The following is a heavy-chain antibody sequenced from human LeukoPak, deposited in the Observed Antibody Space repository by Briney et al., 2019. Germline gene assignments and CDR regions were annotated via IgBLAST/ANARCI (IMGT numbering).Heavy chain of an antibody. CDR3: AKDGTSYYYIYY. J-gene: IGHJ4*02. V-gene: IGHV3-30*02. CDR2: IRYDGSNT. D-gene: IGHD2/OR15-2a*01. CDR1: GFTFSSYG. Sequence: PGGSLRLSCAASGFTFSSYGMHWVRQSPGRGLEWLAFIRYDGSNTYYADSVKGRFTVSRDHSKNTLYLQLNSLRGDDTAVYYCAKDGTSYYYIYYWGQGTLVTVSS.